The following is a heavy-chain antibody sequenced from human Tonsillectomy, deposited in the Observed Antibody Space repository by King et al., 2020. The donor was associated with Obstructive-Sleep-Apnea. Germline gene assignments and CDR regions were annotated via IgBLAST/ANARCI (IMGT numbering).Heavy chain of an antibody. V-gene: IGHV3-15*01. CDR3: TTDPGDSSGYGPVY. J-gene: IGHJ4*02. CDR1: GFTFNSAW. CDR2: IKDRSFGGTT. Sequence: QLVQSGGGLVKPGGSLRLSCAASGFTFNSAWLSWVRQAPGKGLEWVGRIKDRSFGGTTDYVAPVKGRFSIARDDSRNTLYLQMSSLKTEDTAVYYCTTDPGDSSGYGPVYWGQGTLVTVSS. D-gene: IGHD5-12*01.